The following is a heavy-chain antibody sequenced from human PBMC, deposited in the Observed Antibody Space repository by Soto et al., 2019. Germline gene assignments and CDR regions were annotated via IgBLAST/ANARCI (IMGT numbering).Heavy chain of an antibody. CDR3: ARVSDCSGGSCYPRPHYYYYGMDV. V-gene: IGHV3-33*01. Sequence: GGSLRLSCAASGFTFSSYGMHWVRQAPGKGLEWVAVIWYDGSNKYYADSVKGRFTISRDNSKNTLYLQMNSLRAEDTAVYYCARVSDCSGGSCYPRPHYYYYGMDVWGQGTTVTVSS. CDR2: IWYDGSNK. J-gene: IGHJ6*02. D-gene: IGHD2-15*01. CDR1: GFTFSSYG.